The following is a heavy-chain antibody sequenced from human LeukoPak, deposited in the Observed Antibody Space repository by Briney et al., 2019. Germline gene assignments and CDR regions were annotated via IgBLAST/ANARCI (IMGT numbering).Heavy chain of an antibody. D-gene: IGHD6-19*01. Sequence: ASVKVSCKASGYTFTGYYMHWVRQAPGQGLEWKGRINPNSGGTNYAQKFQGRVTMTRDTSISTAYMELSRLRSDDTAVYYCARGLGWYVYWFDPWGQGTLVTISS. CDR2: INPNSGGT. CDR3: ARGLGWYVYWFDP. J-gene: IGHJ5*02. CDR1: GYTFTGYY. V-gene: IGHV1-2*06.